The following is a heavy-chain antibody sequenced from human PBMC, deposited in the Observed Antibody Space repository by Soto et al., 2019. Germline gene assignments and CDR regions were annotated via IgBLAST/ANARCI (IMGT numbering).Heavy chain of an antibody. CDR3: AHTCSSTSCYTGGYSSSSGIWFDP. CDR1: GFSLSTSGVG. V-gene: IGHV2-5*02. CDR2: IYWDDDK. D-gene: IGHD2-2*02. Sequence: QITLKESGPTLVKPTQTLTLTCTFSGFSLSTSGVGVGWIRQPPGKALEWLALIYWDDDKRYSPSLKSRLTITKDTSKNQVVLTMTNMDPVDTATYYCAHTCSSTSCYTGGYSSSSGIWFDPWGQGTLVTVSS. J-gene: IGHJ5*02.